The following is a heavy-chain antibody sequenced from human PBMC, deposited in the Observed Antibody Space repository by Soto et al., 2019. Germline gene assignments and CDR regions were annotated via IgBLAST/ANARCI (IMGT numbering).Heavy chain of an antibody. CDR1: GYTFTSYA. Sequence: GASVKLSCKASGYTFTSYAISWVRQAPGQGLEWMGGIIPRSATSNYAQKFQGRVTITADESTNTAYMELSSLRSEDTAVYYCAREGLVLVPTTVNSDYYYYAMDVWGQGTTVTVSS. D-gene: IGHD2-2*01. CDR2: IIPRSATS. CDR3: AREGLVLVPTTVNSDYYYYAMDV. J-gene: IGHJ6*02. V-gene: IGHV1-69*13.